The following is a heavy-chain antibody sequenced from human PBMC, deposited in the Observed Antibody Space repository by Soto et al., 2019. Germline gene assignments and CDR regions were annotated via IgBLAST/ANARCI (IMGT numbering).Heavy chain of an antibody. D-gene: IGHD2-21*01. CDR2: VGGGGSDT. J-gene: IGHJ3*02. V-gene: IGHV3-23*01. CDR3: AKDFIPRNSIYDPFDI. Sequence: EVQLLESGGGLVQPGGSLEVSCRGSGFNFGNYAMRWVRQAPGKGPEWVSSVGGGGSDTDYADSVRGRFTIARDNSRNTLYLHMNSLRAEDTAIYFCAKDFIPRNSIYDPFDIWGQGTTVTVSS. CDR1: GFNFGNYA.